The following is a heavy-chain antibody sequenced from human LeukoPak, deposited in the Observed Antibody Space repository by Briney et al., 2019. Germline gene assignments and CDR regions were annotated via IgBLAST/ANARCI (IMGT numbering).Heavy chain of an antibody. CDR3: ARELGYCSSTSCPN. D-gene: IGHD2-2*01. J-gene: IGHJ4*02. Sequence: SETLSLTCAVYGGSFSGYYWSWIRQPPGKGLEWIGEINHSGSTNYNPSLKSRVTISVDTSKNQFSLKLSSVTAADTAVYYCARELGYCSSTSCPNWGQGTLVTVSS. V-gene: IGHV4-34*01. CDR1: GGSFSGYY. CDR2: INHSGST.